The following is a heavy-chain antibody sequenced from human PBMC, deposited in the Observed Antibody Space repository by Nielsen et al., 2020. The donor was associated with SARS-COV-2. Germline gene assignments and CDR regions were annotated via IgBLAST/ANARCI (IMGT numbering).Heavy chain of an antibody. CDR1: GYTFTGYY. V-gene: IGHV1-2*02. CDR2: INPNSGGT. Sequence: ASVKVSCKASGYTFTGYYMHWVRQAPGQGLEWMGWINPNSGGTNYAQKFQGRVTMTRDTSSSTAYMELSRLRSDDTAVYYCARSSGYYYGMDVWGQGTTVTVSS. J-gene: IGHJ6*02. D-gene: IGHD3-10*01. CDR3: ARSSGYYYGMDV.